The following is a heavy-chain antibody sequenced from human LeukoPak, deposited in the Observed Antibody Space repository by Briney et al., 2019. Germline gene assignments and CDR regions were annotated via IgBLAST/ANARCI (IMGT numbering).Heavy chain of an antibody. J-gene: IGHJ4*02. CDR2: VNLDGTYT. CDR3: VRDETKYGEYGQ. CDR1: GFTFNSYW. Sequence: GGSLRLSCVASGFTFNSYWMHWVRQVPGKGLVWVSRVNLDGTYTDYADSVKGRFIISRDNAKNKLFLQMSSLRADGTAVYYCVRDETKYGEYGQWGQGTLVTVSS. D-gene: IGHD4-17*01. V-gene: IGHV3-74*01.